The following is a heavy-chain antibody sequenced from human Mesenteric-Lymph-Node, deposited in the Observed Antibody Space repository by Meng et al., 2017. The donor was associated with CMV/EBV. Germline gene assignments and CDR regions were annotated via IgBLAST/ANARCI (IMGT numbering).Heavy chain of an antibody. CDR1: GYTFTSYD. Sequence: ASVNVSCKASGYTFTSYDINWVRQATGQGLEWMGWMNPNSGNTGYAQKFQGRVTITRNTSISTAYMELSSLRSEDTAVYYCARGARRGIQLWLYYYYYGMDVWGQGTTVTVSS. CDR2: MNPNSGNT. CDR3: ARGARRGIQLWLYYYYYGMDV. V-gene: IGHV1-8*03. D-gene: IGHD5-18*01. J-gene: IGHJ6*02.